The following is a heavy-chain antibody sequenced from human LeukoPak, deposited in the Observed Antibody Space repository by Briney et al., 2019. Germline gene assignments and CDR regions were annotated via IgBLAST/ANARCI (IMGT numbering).Heavy chain of an antibody. CDR3: AKSFASYYYDSSGYYFDY. D-gene: IGHD3-22*01. CDR1: GFTFSSYA. V-gene: IGHV3-23*01. Sequence: PGGALRLSCAASGFTFSSYAMSWVRQAPGKGLEWVSAISGSGGSTYYADSVKGRFTISRDNSKNTLYLQMNSLRAEDTAVYYCAKSFASYYYDSSGYYFDYWGQGTLVTVSS. CDR2: ISGSGGST. J-gene: IGHJ4*02.